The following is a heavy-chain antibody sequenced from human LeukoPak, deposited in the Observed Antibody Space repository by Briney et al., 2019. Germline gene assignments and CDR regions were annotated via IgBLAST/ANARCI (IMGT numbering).Heavy chain of an antibody. V-gene: IGHV4-4*02. Sequence: SKTLSLTCAVSGGSISSNNWWSWVRQPPGKGLEWIGEIFHSGRTNYNPSLKSRVTISVDTSKSQFSLNLNSVTAADTAVYYCARANYDIFRDPNWFDPWGQGTLVTVSS. CDR1: GGSISSNNW. CDR3: ARANYDIFRDPNWFDP. J-gene: IGHJ5*02. CDR2: IFHSGRT. D-gene: IGHD3-9*01.